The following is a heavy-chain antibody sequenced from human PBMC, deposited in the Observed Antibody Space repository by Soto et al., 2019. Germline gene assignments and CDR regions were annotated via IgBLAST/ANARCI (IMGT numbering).Heavy chain of an antibody. V-gene: IGHV3-23*01. Sequence: GGSLRLSCAASGFTFSSYAMSWVRQAPGKGLEWVSAISGSGGSTYYADSVKGRFTISRDKSKNTLYMQMNSLRAEDTYVYYCAKSPSEDFDWLLSGQYYMDVWGKGTTVTVSS. J-gene: IGHJ6*03. CDR2: ISGSGGST. CDR1: GFTFSSYA. CDR3: AKSPSEDFDWLLSGQYYMDV. D-gene: IGHD3-9*01.